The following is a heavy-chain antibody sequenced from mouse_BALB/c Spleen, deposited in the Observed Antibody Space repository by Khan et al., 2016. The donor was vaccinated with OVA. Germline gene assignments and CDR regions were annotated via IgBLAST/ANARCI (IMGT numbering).Heavy chain of an antibody. V-gene: IGHV1S137*01. Sequence: QVQLQQSGAELVRPGVSVKISCKGSGYTFTDYAMHWVKQSHAKSLEWIGVISTYYGDANYNQKFKGKATMTVDKSSSTAYMELARLTSEDSASDSCARSHSGFAYWGQGTLVTVS. CDR2: ISTYYGDA. CDR3: ARSHSGFAY. J-gene: IGHJ3*01. CDR1: GYTFTDYA.